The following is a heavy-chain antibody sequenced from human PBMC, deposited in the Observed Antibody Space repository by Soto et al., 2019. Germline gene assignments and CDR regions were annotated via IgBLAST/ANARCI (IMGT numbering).Heavy chain of an antibody. D-gene: IGHD3-10*01. CDR2: IYYSGST. CDR3: ARDGVVRGAPFDY. V-gene: IGHV4-31*03. CDR1: GGSISSGGYY. J-gene: IGHJ4*02. Sequence: QVQLQESGPGLVKPSQTLSLTCTVSGGSISSGGYYWSWIRQHPGKGLEWIGYIYYSGSTYYNPSLKSRVTISVDTSKNQFSLKLSSVTAADTAVSYCARDGVVRGAPFDYWGQGTLVTVSS.